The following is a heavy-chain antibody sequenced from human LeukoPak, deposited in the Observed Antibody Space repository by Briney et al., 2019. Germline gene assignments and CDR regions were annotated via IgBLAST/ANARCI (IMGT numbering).Heavy chain of an antibody. V-gene: IGHV3-30*02. Sequence: GGSLRLSCAASGFSFNKNGMHWVRQAPGKGLEWVAFLRYDGSNQEYADSVKGRFTISRDNSKNTLYLQMNSLRVEDTALYYCARDDPHYDIVTVYYPIDYWGQGTLVTVSS. CDR2: LRYDGSNQ. CDR3: ARDDPHYDIVTVYYPIDY. CDR1: GFSFNKNG. J-gene: IGHJ4*02. D-gene: IGHD3-9*01.